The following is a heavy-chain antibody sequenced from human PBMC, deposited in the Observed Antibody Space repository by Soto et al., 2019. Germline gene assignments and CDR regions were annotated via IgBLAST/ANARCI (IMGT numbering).Heavy chain of an antibody. CDR1: GGSISSSSYY. CDR3: ARRTVTTSFDY. Sequence: SETLSLTCTVSGGSISSSSYYWGWIRQPPGKGLEWIGSIYYSGSTYYNPSLKSRVTISVDTSKDQFSLKLSSVTAADTAVYYCARRTVTTSFDYWGQGTLVTVSS. V-gene: IGHV4-39*01. J-gene: IGHJ4*02. D-gene: IGHD4-17*01. CDR2: IYYSGST.